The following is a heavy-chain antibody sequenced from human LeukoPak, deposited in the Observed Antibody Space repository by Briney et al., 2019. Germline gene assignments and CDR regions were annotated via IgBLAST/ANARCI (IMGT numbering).Heavy chain of an antibody. CDR2: IYYSGST. Sequence: SETLSLTCSVSNVSINSGGYYWGWIRQDPGKGLEWIGNIYYSGSTNYNPSLKSRVTISVDTSANQFSLKLQSVTAADTAVYYCARTLPLSRGVIVDSWGQGALVTVSS. J-gene: IGHJ4*02. V-gene: IGHV4-31*03. CDR1: NVSINSGGYY. D-gene: IGHD3-10*01. CDR3: ARTLPLSRGVIVDS.